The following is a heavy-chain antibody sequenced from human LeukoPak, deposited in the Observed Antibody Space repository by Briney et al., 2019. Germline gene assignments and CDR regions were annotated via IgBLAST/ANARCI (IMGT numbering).Heavy chain of an antibody. Sequence: ASVKVSCKAPGYTFTSYYMHWVRQAPGQGLGWMGTINPSGGSTSYAQKFQGRVTMTTDTSTSTAYMELRSLRSDDTAVYYCARVNDYSNYPNWFDPWGQGTLVTVSS. D-gene: IGHD4-11*01. CDR2: INPSGGST. CDR3: ARVNDYSNYPNWFDP. J-gene: IGHJ5*02. V-gene: IGHV1-46*01. CDR1: GYTFTSYY.